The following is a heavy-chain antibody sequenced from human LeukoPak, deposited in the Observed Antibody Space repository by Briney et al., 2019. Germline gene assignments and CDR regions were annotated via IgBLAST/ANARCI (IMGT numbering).Heavy chain of an antibody. D-gene: IGHD3-16*01. V-gene: IGHV4-59*02. CDR3: ARGGGNYYFGLDV. CDR2: IYYSGST. Sequence: GSLRLSCAASGFTVSSNYMSWVRRAPGKGLKGIGHIYYSGSTNYNPSLKSRITISEDTSKNQFSLKLSSVTAADTAVYYCARGGGNYYFGLDVWGQGTTVTVSS. J-gene: IGHJ6*02. CDR1: GFTVSSNY.